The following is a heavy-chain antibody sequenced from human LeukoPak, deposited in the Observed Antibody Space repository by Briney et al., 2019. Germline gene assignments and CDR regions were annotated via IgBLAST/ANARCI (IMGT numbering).Heavy chain of an antibody. J-gene: IGHJ2*01. CDR2: IRSGGTTI. CDR1: RFTLSTYW. Sequence: GGSLRLSCAASRFTLSTYWMSWIRQAPGKGLEWVSYIRSGGTTIYYADSVKGRFTISRDNAKNSLYLQMNSLRAEDTAVYFCARIPAWLGAFGYFDVWGRGTLVTVSS. V-gene: IGHV3-11*01. D-gene: IGHD3-10*01. CDR3: ARIPAWLGAFGYFDV.